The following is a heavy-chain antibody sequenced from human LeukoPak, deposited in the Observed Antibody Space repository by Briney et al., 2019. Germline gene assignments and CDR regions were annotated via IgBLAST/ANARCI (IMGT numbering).Heavy chain of an antibody. CDR1: GDSVSSGDYY. D-gene: IGHD3-22*01. V-gene: IGHV4-30-4*01. J-gene: IGHJ3*02. Sequence: SQTLSLTCTVSGDSVSSGDYYWSWIRQPPGKGLEWIGYIYYSGSTKYNPSLKSRVTISVDTSKNQFSLKLSSVTAADTAVYHCARLYTYYYDSSASHDAFDIWGQGTMVTVSS. CDR2: IYYSGST. CDR3: ARLYTYYYDSSASHDAFDI.